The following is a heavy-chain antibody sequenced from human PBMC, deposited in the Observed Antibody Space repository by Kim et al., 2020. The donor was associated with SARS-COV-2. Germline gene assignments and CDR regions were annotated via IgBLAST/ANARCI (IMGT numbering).Heavy chain of an antibody. V-gene: IGHV1-46*01. Sequence: ASVNVSCKASGYTFTSYYMHWVRQAPGQWLEWMGIINPSGGSTSYAQKFQGRVTMTRDTSKSTGYMELSSLRSEDTAVYCCARVSSIGSCGGWGMDVCGQGTTITVSS. CDR1: GYTFTSYY. J-gene: IGHJ6*02. CDR2: INPSGGST. D-gene: IGHD2-21*01. CDR3: ARVSSIGSCGGWGMDV.